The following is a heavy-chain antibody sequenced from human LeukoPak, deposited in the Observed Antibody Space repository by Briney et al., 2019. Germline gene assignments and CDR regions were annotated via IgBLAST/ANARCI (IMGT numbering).Heavy chain of an antibody. D-gene: IGHD5-24*01. CDR2: VSGSGGST. CDR3: AKDQGDGYSFFDY. Sequence: GSLRLSFPASGFTFISYAMSWVRPAPGKGMEWVSAVSGSGGSTYYTDSVTCRFTISSDNSKNTLYLQMNSLRAEDTAVYYCAKDQGDGYSFFDYWGQGTLVTVSS. J-gene: IGHJ4*02. CDR1: GFTFISYA. V-gene: IGHV3-23*01.